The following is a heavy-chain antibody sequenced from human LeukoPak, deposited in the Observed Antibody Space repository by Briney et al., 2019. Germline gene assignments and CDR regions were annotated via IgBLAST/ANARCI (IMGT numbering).Heavy chain of an antibody. CDR1: GYTFTSYG. J-gene: IGHJ4*02. V-gene: IGHV1-18*01. Sequence: ASVKVSCKASGYTFTSYGINWVRQAPGQGLEWMGWISAYNGNTNYAQKFQGRVTMTTYTSTSSAYMELRSLRSDDTAVYYCAREKTDYGVIRAPDHWGQGTLVTGSS. CDR3: AREKTDYGVIRAPDH. CDR2: ISAYNGNT. D-gene: IGHD4-17*01.